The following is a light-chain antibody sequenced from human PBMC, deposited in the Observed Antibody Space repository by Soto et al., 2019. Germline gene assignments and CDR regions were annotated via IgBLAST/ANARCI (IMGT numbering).Light chain of an antibody. CDR2: DAS. CDR1: QSISSY. Sequence: EIVLTQSPATLSLSPGERATLSCRASQSISSYLAWYQQKPGQAPRLLIYDASKRATGIPARFSGSGSGTDFPLTISRLEPEDFAVYYCQQRSAWPPAFAFGPGTKVDIK. J-gene: IGKJ3*01. CDR3: QQRSAWPPAFA. V-gene: IGKV3-11*01.